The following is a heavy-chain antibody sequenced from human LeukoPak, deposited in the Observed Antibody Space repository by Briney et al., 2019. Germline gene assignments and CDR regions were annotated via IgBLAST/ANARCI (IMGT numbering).Heavy chain of an antibody. V-gene: IGHV3-48*02. CDR1: GFTFSSYS. D-gene: IGHD3-10*01. CDR2: ISSSSTI. CDR3: ARDKLTMVRGDSDY. J-gene: IGHJ4*02. Sequence: QPGGSLRLSCAASGFTFSSYSRNWVRQAPGKGLEWVSYISSSSTIYYADSVKGRFTISRDNAKNSLYMQMNSLRDEDTAVYYCARDKLTMVRGDSDYWGQGTLVTVSS.